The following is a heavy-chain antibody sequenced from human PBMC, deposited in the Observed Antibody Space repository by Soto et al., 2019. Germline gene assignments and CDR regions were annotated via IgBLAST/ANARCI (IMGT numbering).Heavy chain of an antibody. V-gene: IGHV4-59*08. CDR1: AGSISSYY. D-gene: IGHD6-19*01. CDR3: ARHIAVARDYFDY. J-gene: IGHJ4*02. Sequence: PSETLSLTCTVSAGSISSYYWSWIRQPPGKGLEWIGYIYCSESTNYNPSLKSRVTISVDTSKNQFSLKLSSVTAADTAVYYCARHIAVARDYFDYWGQGTLVTVSS. CDR2: IYCSEST.